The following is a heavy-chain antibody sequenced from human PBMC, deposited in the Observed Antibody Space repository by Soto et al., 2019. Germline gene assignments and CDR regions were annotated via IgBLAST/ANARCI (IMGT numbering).Heavy chain of an antibody. CDR1: GGTFSSYA. D-gene: IGHD2-21*01. V-gene: IGHV1-69*13. CDR3: ARARLGYYGMDV. CDR2: IIPIFGTA. J-gene: IGHJ6*02. Sequence: SVKVSCKASGGTFSSYAISWVRQAPGQGLEWMGGIIPIFGTANYAQKFQVRVTITADESTSTAYMELSSLRSEDTAVYYCARARLGYYGMDVWGQGTTVTVSS.